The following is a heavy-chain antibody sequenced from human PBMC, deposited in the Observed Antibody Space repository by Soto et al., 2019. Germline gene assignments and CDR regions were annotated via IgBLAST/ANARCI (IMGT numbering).Heavy chain of an antibody. J-gene: IGHJ4*02. CDR1: GFTFNTFA. D-gene: IGHD2-15*01. CDR2: LSGSGSLS. V-gene: IGHV3-23*01. Sequence: GGSLRLSCVVSGFTFNTFAMTWVRQAPGKGLEWVSALSGSGSLSYYADSVKGRFTISRDNSKNTLYLQMNNLRVDETAIYFCARDRGGALDSWGQGTLVTVSS. CDR3: ARDRGGALDS.